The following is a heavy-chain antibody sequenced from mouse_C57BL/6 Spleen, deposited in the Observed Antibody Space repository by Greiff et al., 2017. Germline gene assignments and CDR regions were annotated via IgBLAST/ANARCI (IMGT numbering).Heavy chain of an antibody. Sequence: EVQRVESGGGLVKPGGSLKLSCAASGFTFSDYGMHWVRQAPGKGLEWVAYISRGSSAIYYADTVKGRFTISRDNAKNTQFLQMTSLRSEDTARYYCARNAYWGQGTLVTVSA. CDR2: ISRGSSAI. J-gene: IGHJ3*01. CDR3: ARNAY. V-gene: IGHV5-17*01. CDR1: GFTFSDYG.